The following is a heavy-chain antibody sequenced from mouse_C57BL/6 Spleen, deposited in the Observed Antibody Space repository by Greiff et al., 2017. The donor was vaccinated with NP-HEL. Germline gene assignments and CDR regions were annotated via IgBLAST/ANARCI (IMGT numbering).Heavy chain of an antibody. V-gene: IGHV1-50*01. CDR2: IDPSDSYT. CDR1: GYTFTSYW. CDR3: ARRGTYGAMDY. D-gene: IGHD1-1*01. J-gene: IGHJ4*01. Sequence: VQLQQPGAELVKPGASVKLSCKASGYTFTSYWMQWVKQRPGQGLEWIGEIDPSDSYTNYNQKFKGKATLTVDTSSSTAYMQLSSLTSEDSAVYYCARRGTYGAMDYWGQGTSVTVSS.